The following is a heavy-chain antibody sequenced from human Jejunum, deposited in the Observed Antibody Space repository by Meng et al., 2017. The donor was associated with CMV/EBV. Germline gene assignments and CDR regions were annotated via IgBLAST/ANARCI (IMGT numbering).Heavy chain of an antibody. D-gene: IGHD6-19*01. CDR2: IDTRGST. CDR3: ARGYSSGWYYFHY. V-gene: IGHV4-30-4*01. Sequence: LPTAGLVRVRRANALSRNCTASVGPISSGDFCCSWIRQPPGKGLEWIGYIDTRGSTYYNPSLTSRVTVSMDTSKNQFSLKLTSVTAADTAVYYCARGYSSGWYYFHYWGQGTLVTVSS. J-gene: IGHJ4*02. CDR1: VGPISSGDFC.